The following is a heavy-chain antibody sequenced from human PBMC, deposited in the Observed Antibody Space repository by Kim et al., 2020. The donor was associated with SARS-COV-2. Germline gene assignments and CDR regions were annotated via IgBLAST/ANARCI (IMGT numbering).Heavy chain of an antibody. V-gene: IGHV3-66*02. D-gene: IGHD3-10*01. CDR1: GFTVSSNY. J-gene: IGHJ4*02. CDR3: ARAGVYYYGSGSM. CDR2: IYSGGST. Sequence: GGSLRLSCAASGFTVSSNYMSWVRQAPGKGLEWVSVIYSGGSTYYADSVKGRFTISRDNSKNTLYLQMNSLRAEDTAVYYCARAGVYYYGSGSMWGQGTLVTVSS.